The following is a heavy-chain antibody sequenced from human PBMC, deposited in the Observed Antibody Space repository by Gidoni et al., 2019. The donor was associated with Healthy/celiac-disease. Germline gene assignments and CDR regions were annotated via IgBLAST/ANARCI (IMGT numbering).Heavy chain of an antibody. J-gene: IGHJ6*02. V-gene: IGHV3-53*01. CDR3: ASYDILTGYRDYYYYYGMDV. CDR1: GFTVSSNY. CDR2: IYSGGST. D-gene: IGHD3-9*01. Sequence: EVQLVESGGGLIQPGGSLRLSCAASGFTVSSNYMSWVRQAPGKGLEWVSVIYSGGSTYYADSVKGRFTISRDNSKNTLYLQMNSLRAEDTAVYYCASYDILTGYRDYYYYYGMDVWGQGTTVTVSS.